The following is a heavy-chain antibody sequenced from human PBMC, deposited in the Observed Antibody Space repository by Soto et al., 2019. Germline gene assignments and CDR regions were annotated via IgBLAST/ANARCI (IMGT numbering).Heavy chain of an antibody. D-gene: IGHD2-15*01. V-gene: IGHV3-30-3*01. Sequence: GGSLRLSFAASGFTFSSYAMHWVRQAPGKGLEWVAVISYDGSNKYYADSVKGRFTISRDNSKNTLYLQMNSLRAEDTAVYYCARDQDIVVVVAATRPAYFDYWGQGTLVTVSS. J-gene: IGHJ4*02. CDR2: ISYDGSNK. CDR3: ARDQDIVVVVAATRPAYFDY. CDR1: GFTFSSYA.